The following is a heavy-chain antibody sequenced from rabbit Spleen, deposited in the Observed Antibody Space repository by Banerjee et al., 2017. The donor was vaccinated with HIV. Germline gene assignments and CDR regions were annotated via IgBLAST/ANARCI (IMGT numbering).Heavy chain of an antibody. J-gene: IGHJ4*01. Sequence: QEQLEESGGGLVKPGGTLTLTCKASGIDFSSNYYMCWVRQAPGKGLEWIACIYAPASGVTYYANWVNGRFTISSHNAQNTLYLQLNSLTAADTATYFCVRDQAGYAGYGPWYFNLWGQGTLVTVS. CDR3: VRDQAGYAGYGPWYFNL. D-gene: IGHD7-1*01. V-gene: IGHV1S43*01. CDR1: GIDFSSNYY. CDR2: IYAPASGVT.